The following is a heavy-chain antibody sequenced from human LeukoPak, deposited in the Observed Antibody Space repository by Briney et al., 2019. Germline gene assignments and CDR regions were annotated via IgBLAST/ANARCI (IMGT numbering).Heavy chain of an antibody. CDR3: ATSCSGGSCYYGMDV. CDR1: GYTFTSYY. D-gene: IGHD2-15*01. V-gene: IGHV1-46*01. CDR2: INPSGGST. J-gene: IGHJ6*02. Sequence: ASVKVSCTASGYTFTSYYMHWVRQAPGQGLEWMGIINPSGGSTSYAQKFQGRVTMTRDTSTNTVYMELSSLTSEDTAVYYCATSCSGGSCYYGMDVWGQGTTVTVSS.